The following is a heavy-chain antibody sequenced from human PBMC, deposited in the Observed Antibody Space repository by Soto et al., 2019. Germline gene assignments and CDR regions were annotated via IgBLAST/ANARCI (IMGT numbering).Heavy chain of an antibody. J-gene: IGHJ4*02. CDR2: ISGIDGKT. D-gene: IGHD3-16*01. CDR3: VRGSYLDY. V-gene: IGHV3-23*01. CDR1: GVSCISYG. Sequence: VGSLRLSFAASGVSCISYGMSWVRQAPGKGLEWVSTISGIDGKTFYADSVKGRFSISRDTSKNMLYLQMNNLRGDDTAVYYCVRGSYLDYWGQGSRDTVTS.